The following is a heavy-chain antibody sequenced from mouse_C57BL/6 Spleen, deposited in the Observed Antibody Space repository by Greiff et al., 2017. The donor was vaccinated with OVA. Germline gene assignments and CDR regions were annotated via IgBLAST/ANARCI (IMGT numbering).Heavy chain of an antibody. Sequence: EVQVVESGPGLVKPSQSLSLTCSVTGYSITSGYYWNWIRQFPGNKLEWMGYISYDGSNNYNPSLKNRISITRDTSKNQFFLKLNSVTTEDTATYYCARDWDAYAMDYWGKGTSGTVSS. V-gene: IGHV3-6*01. CDR1: GYSITSGYY. J-gene: IGHJ4*01. CDR3: ARDWDAYAMDY. D-gene: IGHD4-1*01. CDR2: ISYDGSN.